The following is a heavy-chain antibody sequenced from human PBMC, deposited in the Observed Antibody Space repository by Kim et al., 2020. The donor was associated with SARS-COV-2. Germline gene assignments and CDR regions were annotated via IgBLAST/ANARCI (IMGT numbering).Heavy chain of an antibody. CDR3: TRYYGSGNYIFDY. J-gene: IGHJ4*02. V-gene: IGHV3-49*02. D-gene: IGHD3-10*01. Sequence: YAAAVKGRFTISRDDSESIAYLQMNSLKTEDTAVYYCTRYYGSGNYIFDYWGQGTLVTVSS.